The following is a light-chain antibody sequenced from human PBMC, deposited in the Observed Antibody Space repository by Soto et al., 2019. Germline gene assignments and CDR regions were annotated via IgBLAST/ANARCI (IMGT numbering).Light chain of an antibody. CDR3: QQYGSSGT. V-gene: IGKV3-20*01. CDR2: DAS. J-gene: IGKJ1*01. Sequence: EIVLTQSPGTLSLSPGERATLSCRASQSVTTYLAWYQQKPGQAPRLLIYDASTRATGIPARFNGSGSGTDFTLTISRLEPEDFAVYYCQQYGSSGTFGQGTKVDIK. CDR1: QSVTTY.